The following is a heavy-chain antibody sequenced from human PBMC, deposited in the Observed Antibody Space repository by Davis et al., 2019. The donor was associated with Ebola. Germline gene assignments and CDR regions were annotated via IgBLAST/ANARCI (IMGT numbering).Heavy chain of an antibody. CDR2: IKQDGSEK. J-gene: IGHJ6*02. Sequence: PGGSLRPSCAASGFTFSSDWTSWVRQAPGKGLEWVANIKQDGSEKYYVDSVKGRFTISRDNVKNLLFLEMNSLRDEDTAVYYCARDRNVEVPGALFYDNYGLDAWGQGTTVTVSS. CDR3: ARDRNVEVPGALFYDNYGLDA. D-gene: IGHD4/OR15-4a*01. CDR1: GFTFSSDW. V-gene: IGHV3-7*03.